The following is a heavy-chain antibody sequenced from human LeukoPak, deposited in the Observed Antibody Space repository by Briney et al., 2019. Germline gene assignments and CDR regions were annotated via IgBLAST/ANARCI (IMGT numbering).Heavy chain of an antibody. CDR2: ISSSSTYI. V-gene: IGHV3-21*01. CDR1: GFTFTNYN. J-gene: IGHJ4*02. Sequence: RGSLRLSCAASGFTFTNYNMNWDRQAPGKGLEWVSSISSSSTYIYYADSVKGRFTISRHNTMNSLYLQLNSLRVEDTAVYYCARDYEEVGFDYWGQGTLVTVSS. CDR3: ARDYEEVGFDY. D-gene: IGHD3-16*01.